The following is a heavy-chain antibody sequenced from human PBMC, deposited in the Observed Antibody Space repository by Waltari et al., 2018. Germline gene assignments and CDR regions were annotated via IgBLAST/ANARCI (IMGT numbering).Heavy chain of an antibody. CDR1: GFYFNIYG. J-gene: IGHJ5*01. CDR2: VSGTTSSR. CDR3: ARGVFDS. V-gene: IGHV3-21*01. Sequence: DVQLVESGGGLVKPGGSLRLSCGASGFYFNIYGMTWVRQSPGKGLEWVALVSGTTSSRYYADSVKGRFTVSRDSAKTSVYLQMDSLRVEDTAVYYCARGVFDSWGQGTLVTVSS.